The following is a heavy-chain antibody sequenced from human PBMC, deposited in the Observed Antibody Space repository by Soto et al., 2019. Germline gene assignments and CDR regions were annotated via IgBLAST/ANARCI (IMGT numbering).Heavy chain of an antibody. D-gene: IGHD2-2*02. CDR3: AREYTAWPLAYGLDV. Sequence: GGSLRLSCVGSGFTFSTYSINWVRQAPGKGLEWVSSISSRSDIYYADSVKGRFTISRDDAKNSVSLQMNSLRAEDTAVYYCAREYTAWPLAYGLDVWGQGTTVTVSS. CDR2: ISSRSDI. CDR1: GFTFSTYS. V-gene: IGHV3-21*01. J-gene: IGHJ6*02.